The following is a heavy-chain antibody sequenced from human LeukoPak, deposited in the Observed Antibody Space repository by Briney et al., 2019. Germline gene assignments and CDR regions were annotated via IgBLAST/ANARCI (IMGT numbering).Heavy chain of an antibody. CDR1: GFTFNTYG. V-gene: IGHV3-21*01. Sequence: GGSLRLSCTASGFTFNTYGMTWVRQAPGKGLEWLSYIGPGPSHTYYADSVRGRFVISRDDAKSSLYLQMSSLRAEDTAVYYCARDYVTMAPDYGGLGTLVTVSS. CDR2: IGPGPSHT. D-gene: IGHD3-10*02. CDR3: ARDYVTMAPDY. J-gene: IGHJ4*02.